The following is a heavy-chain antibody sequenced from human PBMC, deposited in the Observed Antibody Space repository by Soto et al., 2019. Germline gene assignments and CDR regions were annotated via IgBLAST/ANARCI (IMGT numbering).Heavy chain of an antibody. V-gene: IGHV3-66*01. CDR1: GFTVSSNY. CDR3: ATPHYGSGSYSAGGYFDL. D-gene: IGHD3-10*01. Sequence: EVQLMESGGGLVQPGGSLRLSCAASGFTVSSNYMSWVRQAPGKGLEWVSVIYSGGSTYYADSVKGRFTISRDNSKNTLYLQMNSLRAEDTAVYYCATPHYGSGSYSAGGYFDLWGRGTLVTVSS. J-gene: IGHJ2*01. CDR2: IYSGGST.